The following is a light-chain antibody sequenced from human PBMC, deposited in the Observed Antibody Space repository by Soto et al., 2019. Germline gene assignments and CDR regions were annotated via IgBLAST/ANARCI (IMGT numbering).Light chain of an antibody. CDR2: LAS. Sequence: DIVMTHFHLSLGVTLGGPASISCSSSQSLLYSDGDNYLDWYLQKPGQSPQLLIYLASNRASGVPARFSGSGSGTYFTLKISRVEAEDVGLYYCMQALQTPNTFGQGTRLDIK. CDR1: QSLLYSDGDNY. J-gene: IGKJ5*01. V-gene: IGKV2-28*01. CDR3: MQALQTPNT.